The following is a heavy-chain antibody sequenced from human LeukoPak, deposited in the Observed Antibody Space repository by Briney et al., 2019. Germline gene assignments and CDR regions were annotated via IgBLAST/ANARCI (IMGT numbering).Heavy chain of an antibody. CDR3: AILGGFYGSGSYLDDY. J-gene: IGHJ4*02. CDR1: GYTFTGYC. CDR2: INPNSGGT. Sequence: GASVKVSCKASGYTFTGYCMHWVRQAPGQGLEWMGRINPNSGGTNYAQKFQGRVTMTRDTSISTAYMELSRLRSDDTAVYYCAILGGFYGSGSYLDDYWGQGTLVTVSS. V-gene: IGHV1-2*06. D-gene: IGHD3-10*01.